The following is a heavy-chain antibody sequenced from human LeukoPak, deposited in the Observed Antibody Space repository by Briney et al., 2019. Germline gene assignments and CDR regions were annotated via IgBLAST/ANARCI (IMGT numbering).Heavy chain of an antibody. D-gene: IGHD3-10*01. CDR2: IWFDGSNK. J-gene: IGHJ6*02. V-gene: IGHV3-33*01. Sequence: PGRSLRLSCAASGFTFSTYGMHWVRQAPGKGLEWVAVIWFDGSNKYYADSVKGRFTISRDNSKNTLYLQVNSLRAEDTAVYYCARANYGSGSNYYYGKDVWGQGTTVTVSS. CDR1: GFTFSTYG. CDR3: ARANYGSGSNYYYGKDV.